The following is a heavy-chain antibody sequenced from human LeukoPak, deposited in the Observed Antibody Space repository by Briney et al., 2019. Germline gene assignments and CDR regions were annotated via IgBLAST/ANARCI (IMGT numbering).Heavy chain of an antibody. V-gene: IGHV4-39*01. CDR3: ARLWRAAIDY. J-gene: IGHJ4*02. CDR1: GGSISSSSYY. CDR2: FYYIGST. Sequence: PSETLSLTCTVVSGGSISSSSYYWGWIRQPPGKGLEWIGSFYYIGSTYYNPSLKSRVTISADTSKNQFSLKLSSVTAADTAVYYCARLWRAAIDYGGQGILVTVSS. D-gene: IGHD1-1*01.